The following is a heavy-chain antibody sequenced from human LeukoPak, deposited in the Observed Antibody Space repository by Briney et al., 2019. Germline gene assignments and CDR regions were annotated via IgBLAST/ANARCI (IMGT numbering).Heavy chain of an antibody. CDR2: ISAYNGNT. Sequence: GASVKVSCKASGYTFTSYGISWVRQAPGQGIEWRGWISAYNGNTNYAQKLQGRVTMTTDTSTSTAYMELRSLRSDDTAVYYCARDPYGSGSYYVYYYYYMDVWGKGTTVTVSS. CDR3: ARDPYGSGSYYVYYYYYMDV. CDR1: GYTFTSYG. D-gene: IGHD3-10*01. V-gene: IGHV1-18*01. J-gene: IGHJ6*03.